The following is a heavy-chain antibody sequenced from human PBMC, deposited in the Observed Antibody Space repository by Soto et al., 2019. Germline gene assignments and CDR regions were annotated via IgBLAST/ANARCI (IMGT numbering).Heavy chain of an antibody. CDR1: GYSFTSYW. CDR3: ARLYTTMVRGVKRAYYYYMDV. V-gene: IGHV5-51*01. J-gene: IGHJ6*03. CDR2: IYPGDSDT. Sequence: PGESLKISCKGSGYSFTSYWIGWVRQMPGKGLEWMGIIYPGDSDTRYSPSFQGQVTISADKSISTAYLQWSSLKASDTAMYYFARLYTTMVRGVKRAYYYYMDVWGKGTTVTVSS. D-gene: IGHD3-10*01.